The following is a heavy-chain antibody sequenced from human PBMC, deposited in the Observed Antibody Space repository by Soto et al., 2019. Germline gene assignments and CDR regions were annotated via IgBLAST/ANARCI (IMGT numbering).Heavy chain of an antibody. CDR2: IKSKTDGGTT. CDR3: TTLIAFYYDSSGYDY. D-gene: IGHD3-22*01. Sequence: GGSLSLSCAASGFTFSNAWMSWVRQAPGKGLEWVGRIKSKTDGGTTDYAAPVKGRFTISRDDSKNTLYLQMNSLKTEDTAVYYCTTLIAFYYDSSGYDYWGQGTLVTVSS. CDR1: GFTFSNAW. J-gene: IGHJ4*02. V-gene: IGHV3-15*01.